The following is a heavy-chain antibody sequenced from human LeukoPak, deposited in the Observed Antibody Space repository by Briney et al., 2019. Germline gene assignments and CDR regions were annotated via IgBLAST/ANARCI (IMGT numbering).Heavy chain of an antibody. D-gene: IGHD2-2*01. V-gene: IGHV4-30-4*08. CDR2: IYYSGST. J-gene: IGHJ5*02. Sequence: SQTLSLTCTVSGGSISSGDYYWSWIRQPPGKGLEWIGYIYYSGSTYYNPSLKSRVTISVDTSKNQFSLKLSSVTAADTAVYYCARETVVPAARTDPWGQRTLVTVSS. CDR3: ARETVVPAARTDP. CDR1: GGSISSGDYY.